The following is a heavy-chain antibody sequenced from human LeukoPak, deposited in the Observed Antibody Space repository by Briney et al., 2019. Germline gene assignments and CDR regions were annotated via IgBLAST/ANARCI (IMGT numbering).Heavy chain of an antibody. J-gene: IGHJ6*03. CDR2: ITSSSYSI. CDR3: ARQGGDYLDYYYMDV. Sequence: GGSLRLSCAASGFTFNTYIMAWVRQAPGKGLEWVSSITSSSYSIYSADSVKGRSTISKDNAKTSLYLKMNSLRAEDTAVYYCARQGGDYLDYYYMDVWGKGTTVTVSS. D-gene: IGHD4-17*01. CDR1: GFTFNTYI. V-gene: IGHV3-21*01.